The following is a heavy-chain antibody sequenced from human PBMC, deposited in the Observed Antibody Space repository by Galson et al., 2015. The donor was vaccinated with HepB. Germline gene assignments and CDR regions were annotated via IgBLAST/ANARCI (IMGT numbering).Heavy chain of an antibody. CDR2: IKPEGIEK. D-gene: IGHD6-19*01. V-gene: IGHV3-7*03. CDR3: FSRQSDY. Sequence: SGLTFSSHWMTWVRQAPGKGLEWVANIKPEGIEKFYVDSVKGRFTISRDNAKNSLYLQMSSLRAEDTAVYYCFSRQSDYWGQGTLVTVSS. CDR1: GLTFSSHW. J-gene: IGHJ4*02.